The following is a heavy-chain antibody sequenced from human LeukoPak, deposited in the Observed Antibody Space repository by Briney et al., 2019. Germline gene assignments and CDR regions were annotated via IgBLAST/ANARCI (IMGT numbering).Heavy chain of an antibody. J-gene: IGHJ4*02. Sequence: VSVSVFCKASGYTFTSYAMYWVRQAPGQRLEWMGWINAGNGDTKYSQKFQGRVTFTRDTSASTAHMQLSSLRSEDTAVYYCARDRGGAGDFDYWGQGTLVTVSS. V-gene: IGHV1-3*01. CDR2: INAGNGDT. CDR3: ARDRGGAGDFDY. D-gene: IGHD3-16*01. CDR1: GYTFTSYA.